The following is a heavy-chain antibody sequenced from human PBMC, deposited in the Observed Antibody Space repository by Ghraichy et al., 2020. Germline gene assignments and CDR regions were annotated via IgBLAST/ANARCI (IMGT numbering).Heavy chain of an antibody. CDR2: ISSYNGDT. V-gene: IGHV1-18*04. CDR1: GYTFTSNG. CDR3: ASSVGDRPFDY. Sequence: ASVKVSRKASGYTFTSNGISWVRQAPGQGLEWMGWISSYNGDTNNAQKFQGRLTMTIDTSTSTADMELRSLRIDDTAVYFCASSVGDRPFDYWGQGTLVTVSS. J-gene: IGHJ4*02. D-gene: IGHD2-21*02.